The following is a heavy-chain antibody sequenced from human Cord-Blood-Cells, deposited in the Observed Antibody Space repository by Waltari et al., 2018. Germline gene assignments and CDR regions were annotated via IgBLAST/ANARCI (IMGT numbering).Heavy chain of an antibody. CDR3: ARPAPRTYTAMVTIYWYFDL. J-gene: IGHJ2*01. V-gene: IGHV4-34*01. CDR1: GGSFSVDS. CDR2: INHSGST. D-gene: IGHD5-18*01. Sequence: QVQLQQWGAGLLRPSQTLSLTCAVYGGSFSVDSRSWIRQPPAQGVEWIGEINHSGSTNYNPSLKSRVTISVDTSKNQFSLKLSSVTAADTAVYYCARPAPRTYTAMVTIYWYFDLWGRGTLVTVSS.